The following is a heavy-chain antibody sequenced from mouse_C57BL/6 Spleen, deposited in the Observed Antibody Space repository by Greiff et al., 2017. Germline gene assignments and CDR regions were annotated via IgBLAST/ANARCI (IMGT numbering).Heavy chain of an antibody. Sequence: VQLQQPGAELVMPGASVKLSCKASGYTFTSYWMHWVKPRPGQGLEWIGEIDPSDSYTNYNQKFKGKSTLTVDKSSSTAYMPLSSLTSEDSAVYYCARQGGDWFAYWGQGTLVTVSA. CDR3: ARQGGDWFAY. CDR2: IDPSDSYT. CDR1: GYTFTSYW. J-gene: IGHJ3*01. V-gene: IGHV1-69*01.